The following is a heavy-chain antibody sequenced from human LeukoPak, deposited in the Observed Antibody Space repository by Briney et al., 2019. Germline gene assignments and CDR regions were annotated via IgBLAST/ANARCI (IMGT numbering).Heavy chain of an antibody. D-gene: IGHD2-2*01. J-gene: IGHJ4*02. CDR2: IYYSGST. V-gene: IGHV4-31*03. Sequence: SQILSLTCTVSGGSISSGGYYWSWIRQHPGKGLEWIGYIYYSGSTYYNPSLKSRVTISVDTSKNQFSLKLSSVTAADTAVYYCARAPRDQLLPEYYFDYWGQGTLVTVSS. CDR1: GGSISSGGYY. CDR3: ARAPRDQLLPEYYFDY.